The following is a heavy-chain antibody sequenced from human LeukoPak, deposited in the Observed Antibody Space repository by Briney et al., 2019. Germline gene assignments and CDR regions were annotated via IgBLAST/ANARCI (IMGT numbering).Heavy chain of an antibody. V-gene: IGHV3-30*04. J-gene: IGHJ4*02. CDR2: ISYDGSNK. Sequence: PGGSLRLSCAASGFTFSSYAMHWVRQAPGKGLEWVAVISYDGSNKYYADSVKGRFTISRDNSKNTLYLQMNSLRAEDTAVYYCVTQYFDYWGQGTLVTVSS. CDR1: GFTFSSYA. CDR3: VTQYFDY.